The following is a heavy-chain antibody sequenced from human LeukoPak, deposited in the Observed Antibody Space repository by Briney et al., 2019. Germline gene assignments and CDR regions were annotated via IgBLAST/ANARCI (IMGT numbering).Heavy chain of an antibody. CDR3: AKSNGYGLVDI. D-gene: IGHD3-10*01. CDR2: IFYSGST. V-gene: IGHV4-59*02. CDR1: GFTVSSNY. J-gene: IGHJ3*02. Sequence: GSLRLSCAASGFTVSSNYMSWVRQAPGKGLEWIGNIFYSGSTYYNPSLRSRVTISLDTSRNQFSLKLNSVTAADTAVYYCAKSNGYGLVDIWGQGTMVTVSS.